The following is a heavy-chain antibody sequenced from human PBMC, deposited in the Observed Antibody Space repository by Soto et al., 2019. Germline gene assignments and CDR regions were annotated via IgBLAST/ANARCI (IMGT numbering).Heavy chain of an antibody. D-gene: IGHD6-6*01. J-gene: IGHJ4*02. CDR3: AKNGPRSHYSSSSTDLDY. Sequence: EVQLLETGGDLVQPGGSLRLSCAASGFIFGSYGMSWVRQAPGKGLEWVSAVSGPGDNTYYADSVKGRFTISRDNSRNTRYLQMNSLRAEDTAIYYCAKNGPRSHYSSSSTDLDYWGLGTLVTVSS. CDR2: VSGPGDNT. V-gene: IGHV3-23*01. CDR1: GFIFGSYG.